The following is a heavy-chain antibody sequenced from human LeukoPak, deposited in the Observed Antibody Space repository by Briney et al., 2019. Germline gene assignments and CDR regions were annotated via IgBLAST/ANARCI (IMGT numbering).Heavy chain of an antibody. CDR2: IDYSGST. CDR3: ARGENVLLSDD. CDR1: HTSIGSSHYY. J-gene: IGHJ4*02. Sequence: SSETLSLTCTVSHTSIGSSHYYWDWIRQSPGKGLEWIGSIDYSGSTYYNPSLKSRVTISIDTSKNQFSLKLNSVTAADTAVYYCARGENVLLSDDWGQGTLVTVSS. D-gene: IGHD2/OR15-2a*01. V-gene: IGHV4-39*07.